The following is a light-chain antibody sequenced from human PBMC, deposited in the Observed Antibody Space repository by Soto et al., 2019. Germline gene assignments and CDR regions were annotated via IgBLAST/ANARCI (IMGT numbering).Light chain of an antibody. Sequence: DVVLTQSPLSLPVTLGQPASISCRSSLSLVYSDGNTYLNWFQQRPGQSPRRLIYEVSIRDYGVPDRFSGSGSGTDFTLKISRVEAEDVGVYYCMQGTHWPMYTFGQGTRLEIK. V-gene: IGKV2-30*01. CDR1: LSLVYSDGNTY. J-gene: IGKJ2*01. CDR3: MQGTHWPMYT. CDR2: EVS.